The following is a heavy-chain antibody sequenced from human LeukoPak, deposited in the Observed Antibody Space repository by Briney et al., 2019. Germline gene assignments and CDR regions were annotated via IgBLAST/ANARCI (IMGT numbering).Heavy chain of an antibody. CDR2: IYYSGST. CDR1: VGSISSYY. CDR3: ARVGSGNWFDP. V-gene: IGHV4-59*01. D-gene: IGHD3-10*01. J-gene: IGHJ5*02. Sequence: SETLSLTCTVSVGSISSYYWSWIRQPPGKGLEWIGYIYYSGSTNYNPSLKSRVTISVDTSKNQFSLKLNSVTAADTAVYYCARVGSGNWFDPWGQGTLVTVSS.